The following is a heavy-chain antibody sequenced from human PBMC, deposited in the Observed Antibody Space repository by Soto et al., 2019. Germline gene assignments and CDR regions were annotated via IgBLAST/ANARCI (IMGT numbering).Heavy chain of an antibody. V-gene: IGHV3-23*01. CDR3: AKRGXVVVVAARGNYYYGMDV. CDR1: GFTFSSYA. D-gene: IGHD2-15*01. Sequence: PGGSLRLSCAASGFTFSSYAMSWVRQAPGKGLEWVSAISGSGGSTYYADSVKGRFTISRDNSKNTLYLQMNSLRAEDTAVYYCAKRGXVVVVAARGNYYYGMDVWGQGTTVTVSS. J-gene: IGHJ6*02. CDR2: ISGSGGST.